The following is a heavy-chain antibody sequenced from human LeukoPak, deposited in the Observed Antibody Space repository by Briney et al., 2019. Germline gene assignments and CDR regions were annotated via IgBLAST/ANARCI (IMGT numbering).Heavy chain of an antibody. J-gene: IGHJ4*02. Sequence: GGSLRLSCAASGFTFSSYGMHWVRQAPGEGLEWVAFIRYGGSNKYYADSVKGRFTISRDNSKNTLYLQMNSLRAEDTAVYYCAKPTYSSSWYTTPSYFDYWGQGTLVTVSS. V-gene: IGHV3-30*02. CDR1: GFTFSSYG. CDR2: IRYGGSNK. D-gene: IGHD6-13*01. CDR3: AKPTYSSSWYTTPSYFDY.